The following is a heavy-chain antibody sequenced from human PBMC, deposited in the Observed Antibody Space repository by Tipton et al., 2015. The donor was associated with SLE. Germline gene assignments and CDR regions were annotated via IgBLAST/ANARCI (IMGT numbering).Heavy chain of an antibody. V-gene: IGHV4-61*02. CDR1: GGSISSGSYY. Sequence: TLSLTCTVSGGSISSGSYYWSWIRQPAGKGLEWIGRIYTSGSTNYNPSLKSRVTISVGTSKNQFSLKLSSVTAADTAVYYCARDHSGSVGTYFDYWGQGTLVTVSS. CDR2: IYTSGST. J-gene: IGHJ4*02. D-gene: IGHD1-26*01. CDR3: ARDHSGSVGTYFDY.